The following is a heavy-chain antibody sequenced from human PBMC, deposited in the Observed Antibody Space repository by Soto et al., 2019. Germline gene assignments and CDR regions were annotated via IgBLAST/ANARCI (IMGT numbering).Heavy chain of an antibody. Sequence: EVQLVESGGGLVQPGRSLRLSCAASGFTFDDYAMHWVRQAPGKGLEWVAGISWNRGSIGYVDSVKGRLTISRDNAKNSLYLQMNSLRAEDTALYYCAKSPILDHCSGGSCYLRAEYFQHWGQGTLVTVSS. CDR3: AKSPILDHCSGGSCYLRAEYFQH. CDR1: GFTFDDYA. V-gene: IGHV3-9*01. CDR2: ISWNRGSI. D-gene: IGHD2-15*01. J-gene: IGHJ1*01.